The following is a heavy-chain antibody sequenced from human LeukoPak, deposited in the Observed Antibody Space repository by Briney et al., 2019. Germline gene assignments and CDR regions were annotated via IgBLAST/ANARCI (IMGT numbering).Heavy chain of an antibody. Sequence: PGGSLRLSCSVSGFTFSTYVMHWVRQAPGKGLEYVSAISSNGDNTYYADSVKGRFTISRDNSKNTLYPQMSSLRADDTAVYYCVRGTGYWGQGTLVTVSS. J-gene: IGHJ4*02. CDR1: GFTFSTYV. V-gene: IGHV3-64D*06. CDR3: VRGTGY. CDR2: ISSNGDNT.